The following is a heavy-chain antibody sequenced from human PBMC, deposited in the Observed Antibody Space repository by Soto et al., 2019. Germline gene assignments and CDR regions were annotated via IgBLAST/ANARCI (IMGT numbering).Heavy chain of an antibody. D-gene: IGHD3-3*01. CDR1: GYTFTSYG. CDR2: ISAYNGNT. J-gene: IGHJ4*02. CDR3: ARGGITIFGVVIMDARGVYDY. V-gene: IGHV1-18*01. Sequence: QVQLVQSGAEVKKPGASVKVSCKASGYTFTSYGISWVRQAPGQGLEWMGWISAYNGNTNYAQKLQGRVTMTTDTSTSTAYMELRSLRSDDTAVYYCARGGITIFGVVIMDARGVYDYWGQGTLVTVSS.